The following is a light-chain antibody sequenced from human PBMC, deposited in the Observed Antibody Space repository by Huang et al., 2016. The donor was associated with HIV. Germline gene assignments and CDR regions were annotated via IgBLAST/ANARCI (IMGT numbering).Light chain of an antibody. CDR3: QQRSNWPPLT. V-gene: IGKV3-11*01. Sequence: EIVLTPSPATLSLSPGERATLSCRASQSVSRYLAWYQQKPGQAPRLLIVDASNRATGIPARFSGTGSGTDFTLTISSLEAEDSAVYYCQQRSNWPPLTFGGGTKVEIK. CDR2: DAS. J-gene: IGKJ4*01. CDR1: QSVSRY.